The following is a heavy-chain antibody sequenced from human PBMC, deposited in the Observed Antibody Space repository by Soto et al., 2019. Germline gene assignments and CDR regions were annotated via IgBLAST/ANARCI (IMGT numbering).Heavy chain of an antibody. Sequence: ASVKVSCKASGGTFSSHTFSWVRQAPGQGLEWMGRIIPALGTATYAQKFQGRVTITADESATTVYMELNSLRSEDTAVYYCARPDFGDYWYFDLWGRGTLVTVSS. D-gene: IGHD4-17*01. CDR1: GGTFSSHT. CDR3: ARPDFGDYWYFDL. J-gene: IGHJ2*01. V-gene: IGHV1-69*08. CDR2: IIPALGTA.